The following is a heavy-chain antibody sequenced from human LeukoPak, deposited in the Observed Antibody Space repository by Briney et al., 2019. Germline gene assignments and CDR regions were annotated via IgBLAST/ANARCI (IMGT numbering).Heavy chain of an antibody. CDR2: IIPILGIA. J-gene: IGHJ4*02. CDR1: GGTFSSYA. CDR3: ARSQQLGYCSSTSCPAHYYFDY. V-gene: IGHV1-69*04. D-gene: IGHD2-2*01. Sequence: SVKVSCKASGGTFSSYAISWVRQAPGQGLEWMGRIIPILGIANYAQKFQGRVTITADESTSTAYMELSSLRSEDTAVYYCARSQQLGYCSSTSCPAHYYFDYWGQGTLVTVSS.